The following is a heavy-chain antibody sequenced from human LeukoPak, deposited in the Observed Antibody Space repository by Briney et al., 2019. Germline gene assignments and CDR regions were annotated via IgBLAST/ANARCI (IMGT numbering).Heavy chain of an antibody. Sequence: GESLKISCKGSGYRFTSYWIGWVRQMPGKGLEWMGIIYPGDSDTRYSPSFQGQVTISADKSISTAYLQWSSLKASDTAMYYCARFSRGFGSTSSNWFDPWGQGTLVTVSS. D-gene: IGHD2-2*01. V-gene: IGHV5-51*01. J-gene: IGHJ5*02. CDR2: IYPGDSDT. CDR3: ARFSRGFGSTSSNWFDP. CDR1: GYRFTSYW.